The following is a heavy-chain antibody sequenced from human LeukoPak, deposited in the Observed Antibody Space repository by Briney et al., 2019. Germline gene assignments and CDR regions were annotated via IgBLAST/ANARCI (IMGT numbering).Heavy chain of an antibody. V-gene: IGHV3-53*01. D-gene: IGHD6-19*01. CDR1: EFIVSSNY. J-gene: IGHJ4*02. CDR2: FYNDGRT. Sequence: GGSLRLSCSASEFIVSSNYMNWVRQAPGKGLEWASIFYNDGRTYYADSVKGRFTISRDNSKNTLYLQMNSLRAEDTAVYYCVGSGWYGYFDYWGQGTLVTVSS. CDR3: VGSGWYGYFDY.